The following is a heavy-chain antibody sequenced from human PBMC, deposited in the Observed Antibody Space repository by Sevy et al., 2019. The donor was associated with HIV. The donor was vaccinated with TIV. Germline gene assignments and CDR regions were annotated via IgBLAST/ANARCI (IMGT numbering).Heavy chain of an antibody. CDR2: ISAYNGNT. J-gene: IGHJ4*02. V-gene: IGHV1-18*01. CDR1: GYTFTSYG. D-gene: IGHD3-9*01. Sequence: ASVKVSCKASGYTFTSYGISCVRQAPGQGLEWMGWISAYNGNTNYAQKLQGRVTMTTDTSTSTAYMELRSLRSDDTAVYYCARGYIWDDILTGYFDYWGQGTLVTVSS. CDR3: ARGYIWDDILTGYFDY.